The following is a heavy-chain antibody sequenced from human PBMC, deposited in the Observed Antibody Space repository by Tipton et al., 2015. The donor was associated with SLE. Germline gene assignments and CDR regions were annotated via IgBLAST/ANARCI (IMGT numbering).Heavy chain of an antibody. CDR2: IYYSGST. V-gene: IGHV4-59*11. CDR3: ARRAYYDYSGYFDY. CDR1: GASISNHY. D-gene: IGHD3-22*01. Sequence: TLSLTCTVSGASISNHYCAWIRQPPGKGLEWSGYIYYSGSTKYNPSLKSRVTISLDMSKNQFSLNLNSVTAADTAVYYCARRAYYDYSGYFDYWGQGTLVTVSS. J-gene: IGHJ4*02.